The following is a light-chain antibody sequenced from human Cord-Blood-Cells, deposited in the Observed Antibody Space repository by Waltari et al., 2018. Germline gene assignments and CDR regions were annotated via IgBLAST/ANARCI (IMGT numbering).Light chain of an antibody. V-gene: IGKV3-15*01. CDR3: QQYNNGPRT. Sequence: EIVMTQSPATLSVSPGERATLSCRASQSVSSNLAWYQQKPGQAPRLLIYGASIRAIGIPARFSGSGSGTEFTLTISSLQSEDFAVYYCQQYNNGPRTFGQGTKVEIK. J-gene: IGKJ1*01. CDR1: QSVSSN. CDR2: GAS.